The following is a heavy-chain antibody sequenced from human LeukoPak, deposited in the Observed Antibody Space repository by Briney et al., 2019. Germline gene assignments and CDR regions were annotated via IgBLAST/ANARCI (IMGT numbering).Heavy chain of an antibody. CDR1: GFTFSSYS. CDR2: ISSGSTTI. Sequence: GGSLRLSCAASGFTFSSYSINWVRQAPGKGLEWVSYISSGSTTIYYADSVKGRFTISRDNAKNSLYLQMNSLRAEDTAVYYCAREVYYYDSSGFYYSGGFGYWGQGTLLTVSS. J-gene: IGHJ4*02. CDR3: AREVYYYDSSGFYYSGGFGY. D-gene: IGHD3-22*01. V-gene: IGHV3-48*01.